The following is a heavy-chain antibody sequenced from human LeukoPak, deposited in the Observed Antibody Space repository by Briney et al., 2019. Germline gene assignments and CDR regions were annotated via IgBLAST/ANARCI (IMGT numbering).Heavy chain of an antibody. CDR1: GFTFNDYG. Sequence: PGGSLRLSCAASGFTFNDYGMTWVRQAPGKGLEWVSTISDTGDSTYYADSVKGRFTISRDNSESTLYLQMNGLRAEDTAIYFCATGAYCDHWGQGTLVTVSS. J-gene: IGHJ4*02. CDR3: ATGAYCDH. CDR2: ISDTGDST. V-gene: IGHV3-23*01.